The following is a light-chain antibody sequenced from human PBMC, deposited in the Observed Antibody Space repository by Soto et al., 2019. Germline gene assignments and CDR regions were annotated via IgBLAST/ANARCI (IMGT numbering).Light chain of an antibody. CDR3: QPYDSSLSAHV. CDR2: GNS. V-gene: IGLV1-40*01. Sequence: QSVLTQPPSVSGAPGQRVTISCTGSSSNIGAGYDVHWYQQLPGTAPKLLIYGNSNRPSGVPDRFSGSKSGTSASLAITGLQAEDEADYYCQPYDSSLSAHVFGTGTKVTVL. CDR1: SSNIGAGYD. J-gene: IGLJ1*01.